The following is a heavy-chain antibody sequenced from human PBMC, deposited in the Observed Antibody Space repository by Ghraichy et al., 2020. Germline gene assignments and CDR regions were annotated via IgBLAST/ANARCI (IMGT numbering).Heavy chain of an antibody. CDR3: ARAKQWLLYYFDY. Sequence: SETLSLTCAVYGGSFSGYYWSWIRQPPGKGLEWIGEINHSGSTNYNPSLKSRVTISVDTSKNQFSLKLSSVTAADTAVYYCARAKQWLLYYFDYWGQGTLVTVSS. D-gene: IGHD6-19*01. V-gene: IGHV4-34*01. CDR2: INHSGST. J-gene: IGHJ4*02. CDR1: GGSFSGYY.